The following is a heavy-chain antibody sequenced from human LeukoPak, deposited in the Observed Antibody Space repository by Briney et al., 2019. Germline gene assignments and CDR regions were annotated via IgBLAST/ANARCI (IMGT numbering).Heavy chain of an antibody. CDR3: ARVYYDAVDP. V-gene: IGHV4-34*01. Sequence: PSETLSLTCAVYGGSFSGYYWSWIRQPPGKGLEWIGEINHSGSTNYNPSLKSRVTISVDTSKNQFSLKLSSVTAADTAVYYCARVYYDAVDPWGQGTLVTVSS. CDR2: INHSGST. J-gene: IGHJ5*02. D-gene: IGHD3-22*01. CDR1: GGSFSGYY.